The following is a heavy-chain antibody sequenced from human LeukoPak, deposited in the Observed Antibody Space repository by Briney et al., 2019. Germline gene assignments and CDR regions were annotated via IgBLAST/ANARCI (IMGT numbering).Heavy chain of an antibody. J-gene: IGHJ5*02. CDR3: AKLGGPIAAAVYP. CDR2: ISYDGSNK. D-gene: IGHD6-13*01. V-gene: IGHV3-30*18. Sequence: PGRSLRLSCAASGFTFSSYGMHWVRQAPGKGLEWVAVISYDGSNKYYADSVKGRFTISRDNSKNTLYLQMNSLRAEDAAVYYCAKLGGPIAAAVYPWGQGTLVTVSS. CDR1: GFTFSSYG.